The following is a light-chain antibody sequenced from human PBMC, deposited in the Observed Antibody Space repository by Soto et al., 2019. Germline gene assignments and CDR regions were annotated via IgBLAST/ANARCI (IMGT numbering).Light chain of an antibody. V-gene: IGKV3-20*01. CDR3: QHYVTSLTT. CDR1: QSVSSSY. Sequence: EIVLTQSPATLSVSPGERATLSCRASQSVSSSYLAWYQQKPGQVPRLLIFGAFIRVTGVPDRFIGSGYGTDFTLTITRLEPEDFAVYYCQHYVTSLTTFGKGTKVDIK. J-gene: IGKJ1*01. CDR2: GAF.